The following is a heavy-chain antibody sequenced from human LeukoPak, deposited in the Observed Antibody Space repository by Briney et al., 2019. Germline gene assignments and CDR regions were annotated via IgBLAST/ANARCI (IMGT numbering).Heavy chain of an antibody. Sequence: SQTLSLTCAVSGGSISSGGYSWSWIRQPPGKGLEWIGEINHSGSTNYNPSLKSRVTISVDTSKNQFSLKLSSVTAADTAVYYCARGGLRSRFDYWGQGTLVTVSS. CDR3: ARGGLRSRFDY. D-gene: IGHD4-17*01. CDR2: INHSGST. V-gene: IGHV4-30-2*01. CDR1: GGSISSGGYS. J-gene: IGHJ4*02.